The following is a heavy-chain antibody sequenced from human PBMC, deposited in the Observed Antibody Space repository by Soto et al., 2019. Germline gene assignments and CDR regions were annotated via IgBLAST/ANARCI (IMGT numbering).Heavy chain of an antibody. CDR2: IYYSGST. V-gene: IGHV4-59*08. D-gene: IGHD5-18*01. CDR3: ARHGQYKYSYGYRGGWFDP. CDR1: GGSISSYY. Sequence: SETLSLTCTVSGGSISSYYWSWIRQPPGKGLEWIGYIYYSGSTNYNPSLKSRVTISVDTSKNQFSLKLSSVTAADTAVYYCARHGQYKYSYGYRGGWFDPWGQGTLVTVSS. J-gene: IGHJ5*02.